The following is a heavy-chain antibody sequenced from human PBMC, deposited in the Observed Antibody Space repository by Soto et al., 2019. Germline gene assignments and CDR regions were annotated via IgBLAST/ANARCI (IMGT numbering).Heavy chain of an antibody. V-gene: IGHV1-46*01. Sequence: QVQLVQSGAEVKKPGASVKVSCKASGYTFTSYYMHWVRQAPGQGLEWMGIINPSGGSTSYAQKFQGRVTMTRDTSTSTVYMELSSLRSEDTAVYYCARCYGDYDHRYYYYGMDVWGQGTTVTVSS. CDR2: INPSGGST. D-gene: IGHD4-17*01. J-gene: IGHJ6*02. CDR3: ARCYGDYDHRYYYYGMDV. CDR1: GYTFTSYY.